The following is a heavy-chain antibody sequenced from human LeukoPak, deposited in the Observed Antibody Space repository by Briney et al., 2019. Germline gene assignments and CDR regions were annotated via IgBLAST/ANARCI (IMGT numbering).Heavy chain of an antibody. CDR1: GFTFSNYE. D-gene: IGHD6-19*01. CDR2: ISSSGYII. Sequence: GGSLRLSCAASGFTFSNYEMNWVRQAPGKGLEGVSYISSSGYIIYYADSVKGRFTISRDNAKNSLYLQMNSLRAEDTAVYYCTRDSSGWFDYWGQGTLVTVSS. CDR3: TRDSSGWFDY. V-gene: IGHV3-48*03. J-gene: IGHJ4*02.